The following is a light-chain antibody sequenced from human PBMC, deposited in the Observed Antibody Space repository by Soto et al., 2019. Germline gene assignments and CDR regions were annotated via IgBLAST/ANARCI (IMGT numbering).Light chain of an antibody. CDR3: QKTRSYPSN. CDR2: EAS. J-gene: IGKJ4*01. Sequence: IQFTHSPSSRSASVVEGVTITCRASQCINSYLAWYQQKPGKVPRLLIYEASILQSGVPSRFSGSGSGTAFTLTISSLQAEDFATYYCQKTRSYPSNFGGGTKVDIK. V-gene: IGKV1-9*01. CDR1: QCINSY.